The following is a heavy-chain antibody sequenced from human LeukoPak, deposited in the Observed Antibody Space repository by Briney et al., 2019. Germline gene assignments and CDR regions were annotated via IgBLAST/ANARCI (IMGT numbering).Heavy chain of an antibody. V-gene: IGHV3-30*18. CDR2: ISYDGSNK. J-gene: IGHJ4*02. D-gene: IGHD5-18*01. CDR1: GFTFSSYG. CDR3: AKVTMGSTAMVNSYFDY. Sequence: PGGSLRLSCAASGFTFSSYGMHWVRQAPGKGLEWVAVISYDGSNKYYADSVKGRFTISRDNSKNTLYLQMNSLRAEDTAVYYCAKVTMGSTAMVNSYFDYWGQGTLVTVSP.